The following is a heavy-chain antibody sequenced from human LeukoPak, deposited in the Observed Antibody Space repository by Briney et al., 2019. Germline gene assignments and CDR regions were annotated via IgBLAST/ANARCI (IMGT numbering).Heavy chain of an antibody. D-gene: IGHD6-6*01. CDR2: ISSDGSST. CDR1: GFTFRNHW. Sequence: AGGSLRLSCAASGFTFRNHWMHWVRQTPGKGLVWVSRISSDGSSTTYADSVKGRFTISRDNAKNTLYLQMNNLRAEDTAMYYCXXXQRVTGRPDIDYWGQGTLVIVSS. J-gene: IGHJ4*02. V-gene: IGHV3-74*03. CDR3: XXXQRVTGRPDIDY.